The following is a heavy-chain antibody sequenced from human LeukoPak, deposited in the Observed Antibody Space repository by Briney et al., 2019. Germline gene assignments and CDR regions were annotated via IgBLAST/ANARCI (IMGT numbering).Heavy chain of an antibody. Sequence: SETLSLTCTVSGGSISSSSYYWGWIRQPPGKGLEWIGSIYYSGSTYYNPSLKSRVTISVDTSKNQFSLKLSSVTAADTAVYYRARSTPLGAIMIVGFQHWGQGTLVTVSS. V-gene: IGHV4-39*07. J-gene: IGHJ1*01. CDR1: GGSISSSSYY. CDR3: ARSTPLGAIMIVGFQH. D-gene: IGHD3-22*01. CDR2: IYYSGST.